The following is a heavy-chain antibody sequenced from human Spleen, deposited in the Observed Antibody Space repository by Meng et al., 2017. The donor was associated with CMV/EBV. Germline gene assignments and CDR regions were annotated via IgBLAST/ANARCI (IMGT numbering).Heavy chain of an antibody. CDR3: ARARPSNYYDFWSDYLGGFYYYGMDV. J-gene: IGHJ6*02. CDR2: INPNGGVT. V-gene: IGHV1-2*02. CDR1: GYTFTGYY. D-gene: IGHD3-3*01. Sequence: ASVKVSCKASGYTFTGYYMHWVRQAPGQGLEWMGWINPNGGVTNYAQKFQGRVTMTRDTSVNTAYMELSSLRSEDTAVYYCARARPSNYYDFWSDYLGGFYYYGMDVWGQGTTVTVSS.